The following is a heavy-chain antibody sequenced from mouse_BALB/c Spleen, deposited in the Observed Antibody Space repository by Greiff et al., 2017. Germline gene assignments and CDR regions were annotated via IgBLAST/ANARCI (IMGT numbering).Heavy chain of an antibody. J-gene: IGHJ2*01. D-gene: IGHD2-14*01. Sequence: QVQLKQSGPGLVQPSQSLSITCTVSGFSLTSYGVHWVRQSPGKGLEWLGVIWSGGSTDYNAAFISRLSISKDNSKSQVFFKMNSLQANDTAIYYCAREVRRVFDYWGQGTTLTVSS. V-gene: IGHV2-2*02. CDR2: IWSGGST. CDR3: AREVRRVFDY. CDR1: GFSLTSYG.